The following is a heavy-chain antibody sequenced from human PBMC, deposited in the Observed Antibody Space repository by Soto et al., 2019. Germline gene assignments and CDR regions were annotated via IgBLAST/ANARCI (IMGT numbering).Heavy chain of an antibody. CDR3: ARGPEDTIFGVVIIPNWFDP. CDR2: ISSSSSYI. D-gene: IGHD3-3*01. CDR1: GFTFSSYS. V-gene: IGHV3-21*01. J-gene: IGHJ5*02. Sequence: GGSLRLSCAASGFTFSSYSMNWVRQAPGKGLEWVSSISSSSSYIYYADSVKGRFTISRDNAKNSLYLQMNSLRAEDTAVYYCARGPEDTIFGVVIIPNWFDPWGQGTLVTVSS.